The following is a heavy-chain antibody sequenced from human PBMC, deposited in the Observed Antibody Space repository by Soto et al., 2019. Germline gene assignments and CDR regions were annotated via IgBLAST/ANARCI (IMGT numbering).Heavy chain of an antibody. CDR2: IYYSGST. CDR1: GGSISTSSYY. D-gene: IGHD3-22*01. Sequence: QLQLQESGPGLVKPSETLSLTCTVSGGSISTSSYYWGWIRQPPGKGLEWIGSIYYSGSTYYNPSLQRRVTISVDTSKNQFSLKLSSVTAADTAVYYCARDYDSSGDYWGQGTLVTVSS. J-gene: IGHJ4*02. V-gene: IGHV4-39*01. CDR3: ARDYDSSGDY.